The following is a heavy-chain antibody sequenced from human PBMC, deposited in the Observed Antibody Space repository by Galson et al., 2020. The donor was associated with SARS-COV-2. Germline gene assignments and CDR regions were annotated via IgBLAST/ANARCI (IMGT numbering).Heavy chain of an antibody. CDR1: GFSLSTSGMC. J-gene: IGHJ6*02. CDR3: ARMTTVVTLRYYYYYGMDV. CDR2: MDWDEEK. Sequence: SGPTLVKPTQTLTLTCTFSGFSLSTSGMCVSWIRQPPGKALEWLATMDWDEEKYYSKSLKTRRTISKDTSKNKVVLTMTNMDPVDTATYYCARMTTVVTLRYYYYYGMDVWGQGTTVTVSS. V-gene: IGHV2-70*01. D-gene: IGHD4-17*01.